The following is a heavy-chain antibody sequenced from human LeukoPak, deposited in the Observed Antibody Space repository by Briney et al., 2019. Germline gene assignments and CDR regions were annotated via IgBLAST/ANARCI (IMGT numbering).Heavy chain of an antibody. Sequence: ASVKVSCKTSDYTFTSYGITWVRQAPGQGLEWMAWISAYNGNTNYAQKFQGRVIMTTDTSTSTAYMELTSLRSDDTAIYYCARAPPNRYSGSSWYFDLWGRGTLVTVSS. V-gene: IGHV1-18*01. CDR3: ARAPPNRYSGSSWYFDL. CDR1: DYTFTSYG. D-gene: IGHD1-26*01. J-gene: IGHJ2*01. CDR2: ISAYNGNT.